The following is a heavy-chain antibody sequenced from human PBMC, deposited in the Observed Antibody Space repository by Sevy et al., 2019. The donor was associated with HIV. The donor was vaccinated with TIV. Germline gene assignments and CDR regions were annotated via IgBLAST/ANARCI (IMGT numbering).Heavy chain of an antibody. CDR1: GFTFSSYA. CDR2: ISYDGSNK. V-gene: IGHV3-30-3*01. CDR3: ARFQSITMVRGVIITDDAFDI. D-gene: IGHD3-10*01. Sequence: GGSLRLSCAASGFTFSSYAMHWVRQAPGKGLEWVAVISYDGSNKYYADSVKGRFTISRDNSKNTLYLQMNSLRAEDTAVYYCARFQSITMVRGVIITDDAFDIWGQWTMVTVSS. J-gene: IGHJ3*02.